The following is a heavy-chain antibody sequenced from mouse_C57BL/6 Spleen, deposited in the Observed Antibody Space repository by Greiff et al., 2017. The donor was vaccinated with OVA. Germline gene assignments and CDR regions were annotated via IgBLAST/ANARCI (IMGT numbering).Heavy chain of an antibody. J-gene: IGHJ3*01. CDR3: AIEVYYGSSFWFAY. Sequence: VQLQQPGAELVKPGASVKVSCKASGYTFTSYWMHWVKQRPGQGLEWIGRIHPSDSDTNYNQKFKGKATLTVDKSSSTAYMQLSSLTSEDSAVYYCAIEVYYGSSFWFAYWGQGTLVTVSA. D-gene: IGHD1-1*01. CDR2: IHPSDSDT. CDR1: GYTFTSYW. V-gene: IGHV1-74*01.